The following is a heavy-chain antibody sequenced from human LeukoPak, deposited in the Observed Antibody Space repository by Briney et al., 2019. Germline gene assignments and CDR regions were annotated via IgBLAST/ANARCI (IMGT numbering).Heavy chain of an antibody. CDR2: IKSKTDGGTT. CDR3: TTSDFWSGYYTSDY. J-gene: IGHJ4*02. CDR1: GFTFSIAW. D-gene: IGHD3-3*01. Sequence: GSLRLSCXASGFTFSIAWMSWVRQAPGKGLEWVGRIKSKTDGGTTDYAAPVKGRFTISRDDSKNTLYLQMNSLKTENTAVYYCTTSDFWSGYYTSDYWGQGTLVTVSS. V-gene: IGHV3-15*01.